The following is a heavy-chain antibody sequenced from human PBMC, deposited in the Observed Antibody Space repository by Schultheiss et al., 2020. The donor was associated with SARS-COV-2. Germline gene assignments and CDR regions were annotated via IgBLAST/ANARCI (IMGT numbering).Heavy chain of an antibody. CDR3: ARDAGNWNYLAHDY. J-gene: IGHJ4*02. CDR1: GFTFDDYA. Sequence: GGSLRLSCAASGFTFDDYAMHWVRQAPGKGLEWVSGISSSSSYIYYADSVKGRFTISRDNAKNSLYLQMNSLRAEDTAVYYCARDAGNWNYLAHDYWGQGTLVTVSS. D-gene: IGHD1-7*01. V-gene: IGHV3-21*01. CDR2: ISSSSSYI.